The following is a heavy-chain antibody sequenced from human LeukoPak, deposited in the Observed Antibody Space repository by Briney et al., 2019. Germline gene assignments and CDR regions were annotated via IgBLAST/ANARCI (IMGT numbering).Heavy chain of an antibody. CDR3: ARDNEVRGVPNYYYMDV. V-gene: IGHV3-66*01. Sequence: PGGSLRLSCAASGFTVSSNYMSWVRQAPGKGLEWVSVIYSGGSTYYADSVKGRFTISRDNSKNTLYLQMNSLRAEDTAVYYCARDNEVRGVPNYYYMDVWGKGTTVTISS. D-gene: IGHD3-10*01. J-gene: IGHJ6*03. CDR2: IYSGGST. CDR1: GFTVSSNY.